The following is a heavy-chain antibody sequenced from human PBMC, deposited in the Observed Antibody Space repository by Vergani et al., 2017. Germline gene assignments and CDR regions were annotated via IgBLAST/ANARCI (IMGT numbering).Heavy chain of an antibody. CDR1: GGSISSGCYY. Sequence: QVQLQESGPGLVKPSQTLSLTCTVSGGSISSGCYYWSWIRQHPGKGLEWIGYIYYSGSTYYNPSLKSRVTISVDTSKNQFSLKLSSVTAADTAVYYCARGGPGIAAAGYGDWGQGTLVTVSS. CDR2: IYYSGST. J-gene: IGHJ4*02. V-gene: IGHV4-31*03. CDR3: ARGGPGIAAAGYGD. D-gene: IGHD6-13*01.